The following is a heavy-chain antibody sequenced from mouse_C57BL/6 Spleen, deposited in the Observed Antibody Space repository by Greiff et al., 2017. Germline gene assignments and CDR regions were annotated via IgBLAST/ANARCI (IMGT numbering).Heavy chain of an antibody. CDR3: ATSYGNHGGEYAMDY. CDR2: FNPGSGGT. V-gene: IGHV1-54*01. D-gene: IGHD2-1*01. CDR1: GYAFTNYL. J-gene: IGHJ4*01. Sequence: QVQLQQSGAELVRPGTSVKVSCKASGYAFTNYLIEWVKQRPGQGLEWIGVFNPGSGGTNYNEKFKGKATLTADKSSSTAYMQLSSLTSEDAAVYYGATSYGNHGGEYAMDYWGQGTSVTVSS.